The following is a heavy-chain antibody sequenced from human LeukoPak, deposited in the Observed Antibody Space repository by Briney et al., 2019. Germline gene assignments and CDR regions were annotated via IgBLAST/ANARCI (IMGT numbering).Heavy chain of an antibody. J-gene: IGHJ4*02. CDR3: ARIQDPYKAMGPPNY. Sequence: GGSLRLSCAASRFTFSDYYMSWIRQAPGKGLEWVSYISSSGSTIYYADSVKGRFTISRDNAKNSLYLQMNSLRAEDTAVYYCARIQDPYKAMGPPNYWGQGTLVTVSS. CDR1: RFTFSDYY. V-gene: IGHV3-11*01. D-gene: IGHD5-18*01. CDR2: ISSSGSTI.